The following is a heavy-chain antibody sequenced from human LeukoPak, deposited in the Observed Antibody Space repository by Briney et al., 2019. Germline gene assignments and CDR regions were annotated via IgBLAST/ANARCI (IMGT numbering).Heavy chain of an antibody. Sequence: PSETLSLTCTVSGGSISSSSYYWGWIRQPPGKGLEWIGSIYYSGSTYYIPSLKSRVTISVDTSKNQFSLKLSSVTAADTAVYYCARLSYCSSTSCTMEGDFDYWGQGTLVTVSS. CDR1: GGSISSSSYY. V-gene: IGHV4-39*01. D-gene: IGHD2-2*01. CDR2: IYYSGST. J-gene: IGHJ4*02. CDR3: ARLSYCSSTSCTMEGDFDY.